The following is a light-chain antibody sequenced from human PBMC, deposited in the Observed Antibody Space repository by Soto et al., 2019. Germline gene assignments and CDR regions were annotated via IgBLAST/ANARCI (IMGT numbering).Light chain of an antibody. J-gene: IGKJ4*01. Sequence: EIVLTQSPATLYLSPGERATLSCRASQSVGRTLAWFQQKPGQAPRLLIYDASNRATGIPARFTGSGSGTDFTLTIRSLEPEDFAIYYCQQRDSWPLTFGGGTKVEIK. CDR3: QQRDSWPLT. CDR2: DAS. CDR1: QSVGRT. V-gene: IGKV3-11*01.